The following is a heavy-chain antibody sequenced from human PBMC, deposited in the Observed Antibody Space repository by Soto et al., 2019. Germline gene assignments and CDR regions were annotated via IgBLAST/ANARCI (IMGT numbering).Heavy chain of an antibody. J-gene: IGHJ6*02. Sequence: QVQLVQSGAEVKKPGASVKVSCKASEYTFTAYYMHWVRQAPGQGPECIGWINPNSGDTNYAQKFQGRVTMTRDTSISTAYMELRRLTSDDTAVYYCATTGIAVSGTDTCRYNVYVWGQGPTVTVSS. CDR1: EYTFTAYY. V-gene: IGHV1-2*02. CDR3: ATTGIAVSGTDTCRYNVYV. D-gene: IGHD6-19*01. CDR2: INPNSGDT.